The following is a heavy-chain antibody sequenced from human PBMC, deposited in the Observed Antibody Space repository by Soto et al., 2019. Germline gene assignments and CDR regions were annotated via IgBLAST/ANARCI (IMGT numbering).Heavy chain of an antibody. J-gene: IGHJ4*01. V-gene: IGHV3-30*18. CDR1: GFTFSSYG. CDR3: ANGPTTAVAATGEFDY. Sequence: GGSLRLSCAASGFTFSSYGMHWVRQAPGKGLEWVAFISYDESNKHYADSVKGRFTVSRDNSKNTLFLQMDSLRAEDSALYYCANGPTTAVAATGEFDYWGQGTLVTVSS. D-gene: IGHD6-19*01. CDR2: ISYDESNK.